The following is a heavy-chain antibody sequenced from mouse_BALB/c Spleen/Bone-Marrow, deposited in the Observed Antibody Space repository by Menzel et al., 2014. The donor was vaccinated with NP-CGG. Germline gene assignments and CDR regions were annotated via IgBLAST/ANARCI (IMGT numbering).Heavy chain of an antibody. J-gene: IGHJ2*01. CDR3: SKDGGYDHSYYFDY. D-gene: IGHD2-3*01. V-gene: IGHV5-6-4*01. CDR1: GFTFSAYS. CDR2: ISSGGHDT. Sequence: EVKLVESGGGLVKPGGSLKLSCAASGFTFSAYSMSWVRQTPEKRLEWVATISSGGHDTYYSESVKGRYTISRDNVKNTLYLQMDSLRSVDSAVYYCSKDGGYDHSYYFDYWAKAPLSQSPQ.